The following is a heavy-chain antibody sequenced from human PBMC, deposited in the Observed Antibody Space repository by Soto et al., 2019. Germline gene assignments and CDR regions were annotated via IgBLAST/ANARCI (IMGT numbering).Heavy chain of an antibody. CDR2: INHTGGT. CDR1: GGSVNGYY. J-gene: IGHJ5*02. CDR3: ATRITVFGLLIPPFDP. Sequence: SETLSLTCAVYGGSVNGYYWNWIRQPPGKGLEWIGEINHTGGTHYNPSLKSRVTMSVDTSKNQFSLRLSSLTAADTAIYYCATRITVFGLLIPPFDPWGQGTQVTVSS. D-gene: IGHD3-3*01. V-gene: IGHV4-34*01.